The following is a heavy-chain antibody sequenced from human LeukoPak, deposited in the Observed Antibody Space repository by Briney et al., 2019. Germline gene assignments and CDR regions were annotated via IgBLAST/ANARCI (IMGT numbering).Heavy chain of an antibody. CDR3: ARRGSSSLGFFDY. Sequence: GESLKISCKGSGYSFTGYWIGWAGQMPGKGLEWMGIIYPGNSDTRYSPSFQGQVTMSADKSISTAYLQWSSLKASDTAMYYCARRGSSSLGFFDYWGQGALVTVSS. V-gene: IGHV5-51*01. CDR2: IYPGNSDT. D-gene: IGHD6-6*01. J-gene: IGHJ4*02. CDR1: GYSFTGYW.